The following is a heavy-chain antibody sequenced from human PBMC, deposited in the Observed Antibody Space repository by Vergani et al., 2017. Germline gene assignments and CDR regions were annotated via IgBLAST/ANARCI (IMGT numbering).Heavy chain of an antibody. V-gene: IGHV5-51*03. CDR3: ARLLPLGYCSSTSCPLNAFDI. J-gene: IGHJ3*02. CDR2: FYHGDSDT. D-gene: IGHD2-2*01. Sequence: EVQLVQSGAEVKKPGESLKLPCKGSGYSFTSYCIGWVRQMPGKGLEWMRIFYHGDSDTRYSPSFQGQVTISADKYISTAYLQWSSLKASDAAMYYCARLLPLGYCSSTSCPLNAFDIWGQGTMVTVSS. CDR1: GYSFTSYC.